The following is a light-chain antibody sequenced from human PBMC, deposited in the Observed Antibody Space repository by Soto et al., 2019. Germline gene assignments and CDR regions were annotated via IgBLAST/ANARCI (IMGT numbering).Light chain of an antibody. CDR3: RSYAGSNIFV. J-gene: IGLJ1*01. V-gene: IGLV2-8*01. CDR2: EVS. Sequence: QSALTQPPSASGSPGQSVTISCTGTSSDVGGYNFVAWYQQHPGKAPKLMISEVSKRPSGVPDRFSGSKSGNTASLTVSGLQAEDEADYYCRSYAGSNIFVFGTGTKLTVL. CDR1: SSDVGGYNF.